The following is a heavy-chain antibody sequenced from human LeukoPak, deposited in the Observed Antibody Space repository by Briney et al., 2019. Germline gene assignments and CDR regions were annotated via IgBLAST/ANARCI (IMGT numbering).Heavy chain of an antibody. CDR2: IYHDGST. D-gene: IGHD1-1*01. J-gene: IGHJ3*02. CDR3: AREVTGDAFDI. V-gene: IGHV4-30-2*01. Sequence: SETLSLTCSVSGGSISSGGYSWTWLRQPPGKGLEWIGYIYHDGSTYYKPSLQSRLTISVDTSKNQFSLKVSSVTAADTAVYYCAREVTGDAFDIWGQGTMVIVSS. CDR1: GGSISSGGYS.